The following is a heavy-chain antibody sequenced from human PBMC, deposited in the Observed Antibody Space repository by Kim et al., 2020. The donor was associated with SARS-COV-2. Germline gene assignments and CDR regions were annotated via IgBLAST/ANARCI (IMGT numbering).Heavy chain of an antibody. CDR3: ARERGFCSSTTCYYYGLDV. D-gene: IGHD2-2*01. CDR1: GYSFPNYW. Sequence: ESLKISCKGSGYSFPNYWIGWVRQMPGKGLEWMGIIYPGDSDTRYSPSFQGQVTISADKSMNTAYLQWSSLKASDTAMYYCARERGFCSSTTCYYYGLDVWGQGTTVTVSS. V-gene: IGHV5-51*01. CDR2: IYPGDSDT. J-gene: IGHJ6*02.